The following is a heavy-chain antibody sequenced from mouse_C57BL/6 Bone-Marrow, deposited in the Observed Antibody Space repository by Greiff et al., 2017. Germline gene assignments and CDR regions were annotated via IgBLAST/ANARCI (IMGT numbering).Heavy chain of an antibody. Sequence: EVQLQQSGAELVKPGASVKLSCTASGFNIKDYYMHWVKQRTEQGLEWIGRIDPEDGETKYDPKFQGKATITADTSSNTAYLQLSSLTSEDTAVYYCAREDYYGSLDVWGTGTTVTVSS. CDR2: IDPEDGET. CDR1: GFNIKDYY. D-gene: IGHD1-1*01. J-gene: IGHJ1*03. CDR3: AREDYYGSLDV. V-gene: IGHV14-2*01.